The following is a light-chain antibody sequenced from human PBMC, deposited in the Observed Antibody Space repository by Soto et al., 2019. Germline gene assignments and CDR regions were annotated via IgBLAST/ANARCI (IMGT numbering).Light chain of an antibody. CDR1: SSDVGGYNY. J-gene: IGLJ1*01. CDR2: DVS. CDR3: CSYSSGSTPWV. V-gene: IGLV2-14*03. Sequence: QSALTQPASVSGSPGQSITISCTGTSSDVGGYNYVSWYQHHPGKAPKLIIFDVSDRPSGISDRFSASKSGNTASLTISGLQAEDEADYYCCSYSSGSTPWVFRTGTKVTVL.